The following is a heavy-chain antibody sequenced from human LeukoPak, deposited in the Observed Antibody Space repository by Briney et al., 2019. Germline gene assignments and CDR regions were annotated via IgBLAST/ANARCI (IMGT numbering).Heavy chain of an antibody. CDR1: GGSISSSY. J-gene: IGHJ4*02. Sequence: PSETLSLTCTVSGGSISSSYWRWIRQPPGKGREWRGYIYYTGTTNYNPSLKSRVTISVDTSTNQFSLKLSSVTAADTAVYYCARLKGYSSGWYPSYYCDSRGQGTLVTVSS. CDR3: ARLKGYSSGWYPSYYCDS. V-gene: IGHV4-59*08. D-gene: IGHD6-19*01. CDR2: IYYTGTT.